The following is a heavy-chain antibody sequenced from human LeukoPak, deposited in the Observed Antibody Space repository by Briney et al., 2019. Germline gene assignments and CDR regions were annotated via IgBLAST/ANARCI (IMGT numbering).Heavy chain of an antibody. V-gene: IGHV4-59*01. CDR3: ARRHVEYTSSSDPYYFDY. CDR1: GGSISSYY. J-gene: IGHJ4*02. CDR2: IYYSGSP. Sequence: SETLSLTCTVSGGSISSYYWNWIRQPPGKVLEWIGYIYYSGSPNYNPSLKSRVTISVDTSKNQFSLRLTSVTPADTAVYYCARRHVEYTSSSDPYYFDYWGQGTLVTVSS. D-gene: IGHD6-6*01.